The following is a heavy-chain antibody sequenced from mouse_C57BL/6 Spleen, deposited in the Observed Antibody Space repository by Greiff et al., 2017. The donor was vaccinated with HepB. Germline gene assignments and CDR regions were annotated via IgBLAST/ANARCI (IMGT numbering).Heavy chain of an antibody. CDR3: ARDYGSSLYDMDY. CDR1: GFTFSSYA. D-gene: IGHD1-1*01. V-gene: IGHV5-4*01. J-gene: IGHJ4*01. Sequence: EVQRVESGGGLVKPGGSLKLSCAASGFTFSSYAMSWVRQTPEKRLEWVATISDGVSYTYYPDNVKGRFTISRDNAKNNLYLQMSHLKSEDTAIYYCARDYGSSLYDMDYWGQGTSVTVSS. CDR2: ISDGVSYT.